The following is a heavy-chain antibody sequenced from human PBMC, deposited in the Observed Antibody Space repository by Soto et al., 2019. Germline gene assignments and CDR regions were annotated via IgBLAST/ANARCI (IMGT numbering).Heavy chain of an antibody. J-gene: IGHJ3*02. CDR1: GGSLSSSSYS. V-gene: IGHV4-30-2*01. CDR2: IYQSGST. CDR3: ARELLYYDSSGYSWDDAFDI. Sequence: QLQLQESGSRLVKPSQTLSLTCAVSGGSLSSSSYSWSWIRQTPGKGLAWIGFIYQSGSTYYNPSLKSRVTLSLDRPKNQISLKLTSVTAADTAVYYCARELLYYDSSGYSWDDAFDIWGQGTMGTVSS. D-gene: IGHD3-22*01.